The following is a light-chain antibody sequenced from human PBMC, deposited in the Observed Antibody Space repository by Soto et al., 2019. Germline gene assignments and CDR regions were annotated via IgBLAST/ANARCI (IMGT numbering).Light chain of an antibody. Sequence: QSALTQPASVSGSPGQSITMSCTGTSSDVGGYNLVSWYQQYPGKAPKLLIYEGGNRPSGVSHRFSGSKSGNRASLTISGPQAEDEGDYNCCSYAVTRTFEVFGTGTKLTVL. CDR3: CSYAVTRTFEV. CDR1: SSDVGGYNL. J-gene: IGLJ1*01. CDR2: EGG. V-gene: IGLV2-23*03.